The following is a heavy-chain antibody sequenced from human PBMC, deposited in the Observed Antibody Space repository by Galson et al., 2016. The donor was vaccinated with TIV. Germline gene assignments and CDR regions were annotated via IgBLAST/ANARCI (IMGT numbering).Heavy chain of an antibody. D-gene: IGHD1/OR15-1a*01. J-gene: IGHJ6*02. Sequence: SLRLSCAASGFTFSSYDMHWVRLTTEKGLEWVSVIGTAGATNYPDPVKGRFTIYRENAKNSLYLQMNSLRGGDTAGYSCARAEHWNYGMDVWGQGTTVTVSS. CDR1: GFTFSSYD. CDR2: IGTAGAT. V-gene: IGHV3-13*01. CDR3: ARAEHWNYGMDV.